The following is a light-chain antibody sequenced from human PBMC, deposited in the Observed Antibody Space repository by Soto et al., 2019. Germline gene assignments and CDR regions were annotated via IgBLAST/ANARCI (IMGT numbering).Light chain of an antibody. J-gene: IGKJ3*01. CDR2: AAS. V-gene: IGKV1-27*01. Sequence: DIQMTQSPSSLSASVGDRVTITCRASQGISTFLAWYQQRPGKVPKLLIYAASTLHSGVPSRFSGSGSGTDFTLTISRLQPEDGGTYFCQKYNIAPFTFGPGTKVDIK. CDR1: QGISTF. CDR3: QKYNIAPFT.